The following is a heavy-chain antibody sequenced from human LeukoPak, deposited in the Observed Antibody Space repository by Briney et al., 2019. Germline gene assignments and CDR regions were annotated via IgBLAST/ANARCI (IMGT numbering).Heavy chain of an antibody. CDR2: IIPIFGTG. CDR1: GGTFSSYA. Sequence: ASVKVSCKASGGTFSSYAISWVRQVPGQGLEWMGRIIPIFGTGNYAQKFQGRVTITTDESTSTAYMELSSLRSEDTAVYYCASRAHYDSSGSFDYWGQGTLVTVSS. D-gene: IGHD3-22*01. CDR3: ASRAHYDSSGSFDY. V-gene: IGHV1-69*05. J-gene: IGHJ4*02.